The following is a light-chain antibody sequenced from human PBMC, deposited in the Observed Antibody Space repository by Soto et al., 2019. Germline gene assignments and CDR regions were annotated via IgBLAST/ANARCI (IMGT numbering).Light chain of an antibody. Sequence: IQMTQSPSTLSASVGDRVTITCRASQSITNRLAWYQQKPGKAPKVLIYDASNLEYGVPSRFSGSGFGTEFILTISSLQPDDFATYCCQHYGGMWTFGQGTKWISN. CDR3: QHYGGMWT. CDR2: DAS. J-gene: IGKJ1*01. CDR1: QSITNR. V-gene: IGKV1-5*01.